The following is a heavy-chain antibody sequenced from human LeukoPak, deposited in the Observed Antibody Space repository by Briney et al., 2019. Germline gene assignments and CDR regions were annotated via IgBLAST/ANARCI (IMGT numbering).Heavy chain of an antibody. CDR2: IYHSGST. CDR1: GYSISSGYY. CDR3: ARDSSGTANYYYYYYMDV. J-gene: IGHJ6*03. Sequence: SETLSLTCTVSGYSISSGYYWGWIRQPPGKGLEWIGSIYHSGSTYYNPSLKSRVTISVDTSKNQFSLKLSSVTAADTAVYYCARDSSGTANYYYYYYMDVWGKGTTVTVSS. V-gene: IGHV4-38-2*02. D-gene: IGHD6-19*01.